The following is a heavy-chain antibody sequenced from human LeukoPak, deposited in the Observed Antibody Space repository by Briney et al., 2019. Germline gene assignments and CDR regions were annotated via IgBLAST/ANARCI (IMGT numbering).Heavy chain of an antibody. CDR2: INPSGGST. CDR1: GYTFTGYY. V-gene: IGHV1-46*01. CDR3: ARDLIWAGSVFDY. J-gene: IGHJ4*02. Sequence: GASVKVSCKASGYTFTGYYMHWVQQAPGQGLEWMGIINPSGGSTSYAQKFQGRVTMTRDTSTSTVYMELSSLRSEDTAVYYCARDLIWAGSVFDYWGQGTLVTVSS. D-gene: IGHD3-16*01.